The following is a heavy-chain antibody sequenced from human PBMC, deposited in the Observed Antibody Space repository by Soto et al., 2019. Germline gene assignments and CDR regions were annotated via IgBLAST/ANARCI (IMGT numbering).Heavy chain of an antibody. CDR2: ISSSSSDI. J-gene: IGHJ4*02. CDR1: GFTFSSYS. CDR3: ARDDGGSGWANDY. V-gene: IGHV3-21*01. D-gene: IGHD6-19*01. Sequence: EVQLVESGGGLVKPGGSLRLSCAASGFTFSSYSMNWVRQAPGKGLEWVSAISSSSSDIYYADSVKGRFTISRDNAKNSLNLQMNSLRAEETAVYYCARDDGGSGWANDYWGQGTLVTVSS.